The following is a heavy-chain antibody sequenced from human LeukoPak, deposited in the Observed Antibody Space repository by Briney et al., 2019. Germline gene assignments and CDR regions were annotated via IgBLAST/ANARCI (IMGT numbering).Heavy chain of an antibody. CDR3: ARVGVAVAGFDC. Sequence: GASVKVSCKASGYTFTSYGISWVRQAPGQGLEWMGWINAGNGNTKYSQKFQGRVTITRDTSASTAYMELSSLRSEDTAVYYCARVGVAVAGFDCWGQGTLVTVSS. CDR1: GYTFTSYG. J-gene: IGHJ4*02. D-gene: IGHD6-19*01. V-gene: IGHV1-3*01. CDR2: INAGNGNT.